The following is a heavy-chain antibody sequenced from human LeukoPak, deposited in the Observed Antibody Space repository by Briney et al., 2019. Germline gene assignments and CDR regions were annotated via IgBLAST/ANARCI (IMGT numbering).Heavy chain of an antibody. J-gene: IGHJ4*02. Sequence: PSETLSLTCTVSGGSISSSSSHYWAWIRQPPGKGLEWIGTMSNSGITYYNPSLKSRVTISGDTSKNQFSLKLSSMTAADTAVFYCARRSQTAAGRGIDYWGQGTLVTVSS. D-gene: IGHD6-13*01. V-gene: IGHV4-39*01. CDR1: GGSISSSSSHY. CDR2: MSNSGIT. CDR3: ARRSQTAAGRGIDY.